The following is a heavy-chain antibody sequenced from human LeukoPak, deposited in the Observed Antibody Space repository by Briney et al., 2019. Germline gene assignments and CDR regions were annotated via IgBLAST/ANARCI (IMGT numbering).Heavy chain of an antibody. V-gene: IGHV5-51*01. D-gene: IGHD3-22*01. Sequence: GESLKISCKGSGYSFTSYWIGWVRQMPGKGLGWMGIIYPGDSDTRYSPSFQGQVTISADKSISTAYLQWSSLKASDTAMYYCARRGVGYYDSSGYAFDIWGQGTMVTVSS. J-gene: IGHJ3*02. CDR3: ARRGVGYYDSSGYAFDI. CDR1: GYSFTSYW. CDR2: IYPGDSDT.